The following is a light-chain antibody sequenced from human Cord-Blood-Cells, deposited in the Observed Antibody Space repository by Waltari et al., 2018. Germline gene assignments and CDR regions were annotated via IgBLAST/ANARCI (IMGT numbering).Light chain of an antibody. CDR1: SSYVGGYNY. V-gene: IGLV2-14*01. CDR3: SSYTSSSTFEV. Sequence: QSALTQPASASASPGQSITISCTGTSSYVGGYNYVPWYQQHPDKAPKLMIYDVSKRPSGVSNRFSGSKSGNTASLTISGLQAEDEADYYCSSYTSSSTFEVFGGGTKLTVL. J-gene: IGLJ2*01. CDR2: DVS.